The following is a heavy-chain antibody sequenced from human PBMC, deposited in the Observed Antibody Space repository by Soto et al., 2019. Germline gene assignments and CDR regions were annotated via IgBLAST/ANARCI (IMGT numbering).Heavy chain of an antibody. Sequence: VQLLESGGGLLQPGGSLRLSCAASGFSFNNHAMTWVRQAPGKGLEWVSGISGSGSTTHYADSVKGRFTISRDNSKDTLYLQMNSLRPEDTSVYYCAKDRLMLTMVVVGAFDFWGLGTMVTVSS. CDR1: GFSFNNHA. V-gene: IGHV3-23*01. J-gene: IGHJ3*01. CDR3: AKDRLMLTMVVVGAFDF. D-gene: IGHD3-22*01. CDR2: ISGSGSTT.